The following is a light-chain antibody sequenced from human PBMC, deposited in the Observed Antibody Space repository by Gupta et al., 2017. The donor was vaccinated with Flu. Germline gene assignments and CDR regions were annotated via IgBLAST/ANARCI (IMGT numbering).Light chain of an antibody. Sequence: QSVLTQPPSVSGAPGQWVTLSCTGSSSNLGAGYAVHWYQQLPGMAPKLLIYYNNNRPSGVPDRVSGSKSGTSASMAITGLQAEDEADYYCQAYDSSLRGSEVFGGGTRLTVL. CDR2: YNN. J-gene: IGLJ3*02. CDR1: SSNLGAGYA. CDR3: QAYDSSLRGSEV. V-gene: IGLV1-40*01.